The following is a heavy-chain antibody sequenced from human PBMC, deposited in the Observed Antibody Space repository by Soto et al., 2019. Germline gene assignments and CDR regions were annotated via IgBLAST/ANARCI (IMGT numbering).Heavy chain of an antibody. Sequence: EVQLVDSGGGLVQPGGSLRLSCAASGFTFSNYAMSWVRQAPGKGLEWVSGVGGSGDSTYYADSVKGRFTISRDNSKDTLYLQMNSLRAEDTALYYCAQSPLGYCTGVTCYTPPYFTSWAQGTLFTVSS. J-gene: IGHJ4*02. D-gene: IGHD2-8*02. CDR1: GFTFSNYA. CDR2: VGGSGDST. CDR3: AQSPLGYCTGVTCYTPPYFTS. V-gene: IGHV3-23*04.